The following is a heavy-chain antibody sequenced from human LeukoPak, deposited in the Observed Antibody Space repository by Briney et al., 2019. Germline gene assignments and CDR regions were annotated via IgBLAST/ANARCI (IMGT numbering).Heavy chain of an antibody. CDR3: ARDLIIANQRVGAAKTYYYYAMDV. V-gene: IGHV1-46*01. CDR2: INPATSST. D-gene: IGHD1-26*01. CDR1: GYTFTGYY. J-gene: IGHJ6*02. Sequence: GASVKVSCKASGYTFTGYYMHWVRQAPGQGLEWMGVINPATSSTSYAQKFQGRVTMTRDTSTSTVYMELGSLISEDTAVYYCARDLIIANQRVGAAKTYYYYAMDVWGQGTTVTVSS.